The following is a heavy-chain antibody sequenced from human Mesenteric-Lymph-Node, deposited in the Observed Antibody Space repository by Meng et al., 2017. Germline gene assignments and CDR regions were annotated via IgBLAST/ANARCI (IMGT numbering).Heavy chain of an antibody. J-gene: IGHJ5*02. CDR2: IYIGETT. CDR1: GGSMRSYH. V-gene: IGHV4-4*07. CDR3: AREGSWFDP. Sequence: GSLRLSCTVSGGSMRSYHWNWIRQPAGKGLEWIGRIYIGETTNYNPSLKSRLTMSIDTSKNQFSLKLPSVTAADTAVYYCAREGSWFDPWGPGTLVTVSS.